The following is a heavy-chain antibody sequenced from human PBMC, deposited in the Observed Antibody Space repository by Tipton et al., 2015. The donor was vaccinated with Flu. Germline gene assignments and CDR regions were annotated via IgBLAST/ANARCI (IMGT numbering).Heavy chain of an antibody. D-gene: IGHD4-11*01. CDR3: ARRDYSNYVSDPKNWFDP. CDR1: GDSINSDYY. CDR2: IFHTGST. V-gene: IGHV4-38-2*02. Sequence: TLSLTCTVSGDSINSDYYWGWIRQPPGKGLEWIGNIFHTGSTYHNPSLKGRVALSVDRSKNQFSLKVISVTAADTAVYYCARRDYSNYVSDPKNWFDPGAREPWSPSPQ. J-gene: IGHJ5*02.